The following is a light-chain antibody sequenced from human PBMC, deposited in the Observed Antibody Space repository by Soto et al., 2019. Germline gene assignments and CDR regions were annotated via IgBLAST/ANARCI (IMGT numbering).Light chain of an antibody. CDR1: QRISTY. CDR2: DAS. V-gene: IGKV1-39*01. Sequence: DIQMTQSPSSLSASVGDRVTITCRASQRISTYLNWYQQKPGKAPKFLIYDASNLQSGVPSRFSGGGSGTDFTLTISSLQPEDFATYYCQQSYSTPHTFGQGTKVEIK. J-gene: IGKJ1*01. CDR3: QQSYSTPHT.